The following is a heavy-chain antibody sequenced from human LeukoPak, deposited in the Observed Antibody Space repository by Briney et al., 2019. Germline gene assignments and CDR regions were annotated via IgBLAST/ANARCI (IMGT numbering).Heavy chain of an antibody. J-gene: IGHJ3*02. V-gene: IGHV3-30-3*01. CDR3: AKALTLLPPDALNI. CDR1: GFTFSSYA. CDR2: ISYDGSNK. Sequence: GGSLRLSCAASGFTFSSYAMHWVRQAPGKGLEWVAVISYDGSNKYYADSVKGRFTISRDNSKNTLYLQMNSRRAEDTAVYYCAKALTLLPPDALNIWAKGTMVTVFS.